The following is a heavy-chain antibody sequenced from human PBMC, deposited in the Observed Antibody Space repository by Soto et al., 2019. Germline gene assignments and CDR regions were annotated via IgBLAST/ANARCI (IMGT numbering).Heavy chain of an antibody. CDR1: GFTFSSYG. J-gene: IGHJ4*02. V-gene: IGHV3-30*18. CDR3: AKVAGEWELLLTDFDY. D-gene: IGHD1-26*01. Sequence: GGSLRLSCAASGFTFSSYGMHWVRQAPGKGLEWVAVISYDGSNKYYADSVKGRFTISRDNSKNTLYLQMNSLRAEDTAVYYCAKVAGEWELLLTDFDYWGQGTLVTVSS. CDR2: ISYDGSNK.